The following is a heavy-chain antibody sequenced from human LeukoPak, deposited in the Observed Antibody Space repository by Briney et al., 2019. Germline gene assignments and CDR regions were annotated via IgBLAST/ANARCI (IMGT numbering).Heavy chain of an antibody. CDR3: ARSYSNSWFGDFDY. CDR1: GFTLSSYW. Sequence: GGSLRLSCAASGFTLSSYWMHWVRQVPGKGLVWVSRINSDGSRTEYADSVKGRFTISRDNAKNTLYMQMNSLRAEDTAVYYCARSYSNSWFGDFDYWGQGTLVTVSS. D-gene: IGHD6-13*01. J-gene: IGHJ4*02. V-gene: IGHV3-74*03. CDR2: INSDGSRT.